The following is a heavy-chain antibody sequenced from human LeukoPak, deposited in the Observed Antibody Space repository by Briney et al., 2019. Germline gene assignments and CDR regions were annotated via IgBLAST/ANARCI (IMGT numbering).Heavy chain of an antibody. CDR1: GFTFSSYG. D-gene: IGHD6-13*01. CDR3: ARDHHRYSSSWGYYGMDV. Sequence: GGSLRLSCAASGFTFSSYGMHWVRQAPGKGLEWVAVIWYDGSNKYYADSVKGRFTISRDSSKNTLYLQMNSLRAEDTAVYYYARDHHRYSSSWGYYGMDVWGQGTTVTVSS. CDR2: IWYDGSNK. V-gene: IGHV3-33*01. J-gene: IGHJ6*02.